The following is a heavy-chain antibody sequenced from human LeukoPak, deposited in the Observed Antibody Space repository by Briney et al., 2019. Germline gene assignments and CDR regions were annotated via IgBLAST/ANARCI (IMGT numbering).Heavy chain of an antibody. CDR3: AKAVDFWSGLDY. J-gene: IGHJ4*02. Sequence: GGSLRLSCTASGFTFRTYAMTWVRQAPGKGLEWVSVISGSGGSTYYADSVKGRFTNSRDNSNNTLYLQMNGLRAEDTAVYYCAKAVDFWSGLDYWGQATLVTVSS. CDR1: GFTFRTYA. CDR2: ISGSGGST. D-gene: IGHD3-3*01. V-gene: IGHV3-23*01.